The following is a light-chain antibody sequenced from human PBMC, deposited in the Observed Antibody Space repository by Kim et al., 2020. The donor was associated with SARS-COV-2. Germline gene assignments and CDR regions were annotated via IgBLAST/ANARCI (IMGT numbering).Light chain of an antibody. CDR1: DGAVTIGYY. V-gene: IGLV7-43*01. CDR3: LLYYGGVWV. Sequence: PGGTVTLACASNDGAVTIGYYPTWFQRKTGQAPRSMINTASGRHSWTPARFSGSLLGGKAALTLSGVQLEDEAEYYCLLYYGGVWVFGGGTQLTV. J-gene: IGLJ3*02. CDR2: TAS.